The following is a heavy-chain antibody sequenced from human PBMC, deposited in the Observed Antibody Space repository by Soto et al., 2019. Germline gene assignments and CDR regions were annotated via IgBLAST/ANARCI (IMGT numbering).Heavy chain of an antibody. V-gene: IGHV1-46*01. CDR3: ARGSYGGYELDH. J-gene: IGHJ4*02. Sequence: QVQLVQSGAEVKKPGASVKVSCETSGYTFTNYYIHWVRQAPGQGLEWMGVINPSGGSPTYAQRFQGRVSXXXXXXXXXXXXXXXXXXXXXXXXFFCARGSYGGYELDHWGQGTLVTVSS. CDR2: INPSGGSP. D-gene: IGHD5-12*01. CDR1: GYTFTNYY.